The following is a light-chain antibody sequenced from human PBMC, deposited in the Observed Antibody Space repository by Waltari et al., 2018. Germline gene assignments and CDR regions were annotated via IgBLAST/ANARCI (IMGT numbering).Light chain of an antibody. V-gene: IGLV2-11*01. CDR3: CSYAGSYTYV. Sequence: QSALTQPRSVSGSPGPSVTLSCPGTSRHVCCYSYFSCSQQHPGKAPKLIIYDVSKRPSGVPDRFSGSKSGNTASLTISGLQAEDEADYYCCSYAGSYTYVFGTGTKVTVL. CDR1: SRHVCCYSY. CDR2: DVS. J-gene: IGLJ1*01.